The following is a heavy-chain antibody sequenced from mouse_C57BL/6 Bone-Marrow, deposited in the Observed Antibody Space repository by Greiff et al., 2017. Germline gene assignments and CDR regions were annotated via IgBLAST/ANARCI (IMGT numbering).Heavy chain of an antibody. Sequence: VHVKQSGPVLVKPGASVKMSCKASGYTFTDYYMNWVKQSHGKSLEWIGVINPYNGGTSYNQKFKGKATLTVDKSSSTAYMELNSLTSEDSAVYYCASLTGTDYWGQGTTLTVSS. J-gene: IGHJ2*01. CDR2: INPYNGGT. V-gene: IGHV1-19*01. D-gene: IGHD4-1*01. CDR3: ASLTGTDY. CDR1: GYTFTDYY.